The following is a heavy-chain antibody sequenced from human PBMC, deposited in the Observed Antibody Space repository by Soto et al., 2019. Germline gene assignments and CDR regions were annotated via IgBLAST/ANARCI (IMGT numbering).Heavy chain of an antibody. J-gene: IGHJ6*02. CDR2: VHHSWGS. Sequence: QVQLQESGPGLVKPSETLSLSCTVSGGSISSYYWSWFRQSPGKRMEWIGYVHHSWGSSYNPSLPSGVAISLDTSKSQFSLKVTSVTATGTAVYYCALQGFGPPHGLVDVWGQGSTVTVSS. D-gene: IGHD3-10*01. V-gene: IGHV4-59*08. CDR1: GGSISSYY. CDR3: ALQGFGPPHGLVDV.